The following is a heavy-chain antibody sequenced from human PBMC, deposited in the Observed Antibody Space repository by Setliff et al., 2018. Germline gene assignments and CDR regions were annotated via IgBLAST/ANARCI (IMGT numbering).Heavy chain of an antibody. J-gene: IGHJ6*02. V-gene: IGHV4-39*07. CDR3: ARGGTSENLYAMDV. D-gene: IGHD3-16*01. CDR1: GGPITSGTHF. CDR2: VFFIGGT. Sequence: PSETLSLTCTVSGGPITSGTHFWGWFRQPPGKGLEWIGSVFFIGGTSSNPSLESRVSVSLDSSENQISLKLSSVTAAGTAVYYCARGGTSENLYAMDVWGQGTTVTVSS.